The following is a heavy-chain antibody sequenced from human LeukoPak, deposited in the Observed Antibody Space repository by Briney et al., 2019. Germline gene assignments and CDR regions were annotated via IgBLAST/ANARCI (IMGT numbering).Heavy chain of an antibody. CDR2: ISSSSSYI. J-gene: IGHJ5*02. CDR3: ASSSYDSSGYYPS. CDR1: GFTFSSYA. Sequence: GGSLRLSCAASGFTFSSYAVNWVRQAPGKGLEWVSSISSSSSYIYYADSVKGRFTISRDNAKNSLYLQMNSLRAEDTAVYYCASSSYDSSGYYPSWGQGTLVTVSS. D-gene: IGHD3-22*01. V-gene: IGHV3-21*01.